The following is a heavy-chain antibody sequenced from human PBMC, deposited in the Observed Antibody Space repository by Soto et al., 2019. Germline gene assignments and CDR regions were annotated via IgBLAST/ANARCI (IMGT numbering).Heavy chain of an antibody. CDR2: SAPEEGEP. CDR3: AAYRNIVGTIGPFVF. Sequence: GASVKVSCKVPRNTLTELPIDWLRRAPGKGLEWMGRSAPEEGEPIYPQKFQGRVSMTEDPSTDTAYMELTSLRFEDTAVYFCAAYRNIVGTIGPFVFSGPATLATV. V-gene: IGHV1-24*01. J-gene: IGHJ4*02. D-gene: IGHD3-22*01. CDR1: RNTLTELP.